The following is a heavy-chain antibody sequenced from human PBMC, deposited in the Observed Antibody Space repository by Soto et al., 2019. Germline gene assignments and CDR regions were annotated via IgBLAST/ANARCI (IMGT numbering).Heavy chain of an antibody. Sequence: EVQLVESGGGLVQPGGSLKLSCAASGFTFSGSAMHWVRQASGKGLEWVGRIRSKANSYATAYAASVKGRFTISRDDSKNTAYLQMNSLKIEDTAVYYCTATLTSYYYYYYMDVWGNGTTVTVSS. CDR3: TATLTSYYYYYYMDV. J-gene: IGHJ6*03. CDR1: GFTFSGSA. D-gene: IGHD4-17*01. V-gene: IGHV3-73*01. CDR2: IRSKANSYAT.